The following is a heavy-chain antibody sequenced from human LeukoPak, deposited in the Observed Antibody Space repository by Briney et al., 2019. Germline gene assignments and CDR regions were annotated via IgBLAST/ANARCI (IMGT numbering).Heavy chain of an antibody. CDR3: AKGTLGDYRAGPDY. CDR1: GFTFSSYG. CDR2: ISYDGSNK. V-gene: IGHV3-30*18. Sequence: GGSLRLSCAASGFTFSSYGMHWVRQAPGKGLEWVAVISYDGSNKYYADSVKGRFTISRDNSKNTLYLQMNSLRAEDTALYYCAKGTLGDYRAGPDYWGRGTLVTVSS. D-gene: IGHD4-17*01. J-gene: IGHJ4*02.